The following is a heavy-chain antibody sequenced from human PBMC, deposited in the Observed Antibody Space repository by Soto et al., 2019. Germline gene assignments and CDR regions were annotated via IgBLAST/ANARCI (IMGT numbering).Heavy chain of an antibody. CDR3: VRDPDGHIDFDY. J-gene: IGHJ4*02. CDR1: GYTFTSYG. V-gene: IGHV1-18*01. Sequence: QVQLVQSGAEVKEPGASVKISCKASGYTFTSYGISWVRQAPGQGLEWMSWISAYNGDTNYAQKVQGRVTMTTDTSTSTAFVELRSLRFDDTAVYYCVRDPDGHIDFDYWGQGTLVTVSS. CDR2: ISAYNGDT.